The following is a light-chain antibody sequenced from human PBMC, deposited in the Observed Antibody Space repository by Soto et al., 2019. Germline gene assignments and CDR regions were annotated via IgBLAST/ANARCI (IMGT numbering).Light chain of an antibody. Sequence: EIVLTQSPATLSLSPGERATLSCTASQSLSSINLAWFQQKPGPAPRLLIYGTSSRATGIPDRFSGSGAGTDVTLTISSLEPEDVAVYYCQQYGNSPLTFGGGTNVDIK. CDR2: GTS. V-gene: IGKV3-20*01. J-gene: IGKJ4*01. CDR3: QQYGNSPLT. CDR1: QSLSSIN.